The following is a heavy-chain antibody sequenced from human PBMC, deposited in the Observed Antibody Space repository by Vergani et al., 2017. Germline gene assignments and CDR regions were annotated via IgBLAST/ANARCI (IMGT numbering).Heavy chain of an antibody. V-gene: IGHV1-46*01. CDR2: INPSGGST. J-gene: IGHJ4*02. CDR1: GYTFTSYY. D-gene: IGHD2-8*01. Sequence: QVQLVQSGAEVKKPGASVKVSCKASGYTFTSYYMHWVRQAPGQGLEWMGIINPSGGSTSYAQKFQGRVTMTRDTSTSTVYMELSSLRSEDTAVYYCGRARRTCTYDHCPRYYYDLWGQGTLVTVSS. CDR3: GRARRTCTYDHCPRYYYDL.